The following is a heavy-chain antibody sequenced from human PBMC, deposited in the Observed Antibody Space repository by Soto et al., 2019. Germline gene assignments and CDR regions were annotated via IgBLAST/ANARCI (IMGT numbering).Heavy chain of an antibody. D-gene: IGHD2-15*01. CDR3: GKVLVGATGHTDSDS. Sequence: LSLTCTVSGGSIYRSGYYWGWIRQPPGRGLEWIGNIDYNGVTYSNPSLKSRVTISRDTSKNQFCLKLTSVAAADTALYYCGKVLVGATGHTDSDSWGPGTLVTVSS. J-gene: IGHJ4*02. CDR1: GGSIYRSGYY. V-gene: IGHV4-39*01. CDR2: IDYNGVT.